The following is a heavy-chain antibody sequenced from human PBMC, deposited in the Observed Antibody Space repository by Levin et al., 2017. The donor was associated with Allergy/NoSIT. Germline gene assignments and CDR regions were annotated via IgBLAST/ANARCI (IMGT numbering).Heavy chain of an antibody. Sequence: GGSLRLSCAASGFTFSSYGMHWVRQAPGKGLEWVAVIWYDGSNKYYADSVKGRFTISRDNSKNTLYLQMNSLRAEDTAVYYCARETAGYYGSGRDYWGQGTLVTVSS. CDR2: IWYDGSNK. J-gene: IGHJ4*02. D-gene: IGHD3-10*01. CDR1: GFTFSSYG. V-gene: IGHV3-33*01. CDR3: ARETAGYYGSGRDY.